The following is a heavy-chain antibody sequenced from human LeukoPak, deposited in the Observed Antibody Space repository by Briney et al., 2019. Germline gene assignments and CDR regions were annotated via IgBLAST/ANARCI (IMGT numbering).Heavy chain of an antibody. Sequence: SETLSLTCAVYGGSFSDYYWSWIRQPPGKGLEWIGEINHSGSTNYNPSLKSRVTISVDTSKNQFSLKLSSVTAADTAVYYCATRRTHRFDYWGQGTLVTVSS. CDR2: INHSGST. V-gene: IGHV4-34*01. CDR1: GGSFSDYY. J-gene: IGHJ4*02. CDR3: ATRRTHRFDY. D-gene: IGHD1-14*01.